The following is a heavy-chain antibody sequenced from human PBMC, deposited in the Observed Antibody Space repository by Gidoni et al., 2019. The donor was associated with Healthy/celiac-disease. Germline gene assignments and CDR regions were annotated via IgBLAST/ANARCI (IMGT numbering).Heavy chain of an antibody. CDR3: ARDLSSSWYYFDY. V-gene: IGHV3-21*01. Sequence: EVQLVESGGGLVKPGGSLRRSCAASGFTFSSYSMNWVRQAPGKGLEWVSSISSSSSYIYYADSVKGRFTISRDNAKNSLYLQMNSLRAEDTAVYYCARDLSSSWYYFDYWGQGTLVTVSS. CDR2: ISSSSSYI. D-gene: IGHD6-13*01. J-gene: IGHJ4*02. CDR1: GFTFSSYS.